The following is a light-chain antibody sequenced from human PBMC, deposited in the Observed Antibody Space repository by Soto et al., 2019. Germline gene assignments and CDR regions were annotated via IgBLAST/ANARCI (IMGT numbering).Light chain of an antibody. CDR2: AAS. J-gene: IGKJ1*01. Sequence: DIQMTQSPSSLSASVGDRVTITCRASQSISSYLNWYQQKPGKAPKVLIYAASSLQSGVPSRFSGSGSVTDFTLTIRSLQPEDFATYYCQQSYSFGQGTKVEIK. CDR3: QQSYS. CDR1: QSISSY. V-gene: IGKV1-39*01.